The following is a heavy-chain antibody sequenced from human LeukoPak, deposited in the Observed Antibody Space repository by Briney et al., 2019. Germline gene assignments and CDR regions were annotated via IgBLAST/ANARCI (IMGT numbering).Heavy chain of an antibody. V-gene: IGHV1-8*01. Sequence: ASVKVSCKASGYTFTSYDINWVRQATGQGLEWMGWMNPNSGNTGYAQKFQGRVTMTRNTSISTAYMELSSLRSEDTAVYYCARNPPYCTSTSCYNDYWGQGTLVTVSS. CDR2: MNPNSGNT. J-gene: IGHJ4*02. D-gene: IGHD2-2*02. CDR3: ARNPPYCTSTSCYNDY. CDR1: GYTFTSYD.